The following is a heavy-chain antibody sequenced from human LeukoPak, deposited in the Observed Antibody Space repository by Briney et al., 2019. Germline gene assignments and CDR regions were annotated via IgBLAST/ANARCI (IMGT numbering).Heavy chain of an antibody. CDR3: ARGTRITMIVVPYYFDY. Sequence: SETLSLTCTVSGGSISSSSYYWGWIRQPPGKGLEWIGSIYYSGSTYYNPSLKSRVTISVDTPKNQFSLKLSSVTAADTAVYYCARGTRITMIVVPYYFDYWGQGTLVTVSS. CDR1: GGSISSSSYY. D-gene: IGHD3-22*01. V-gene: IGHV4-39*07. J-gene: IGHJ4*02. CDR2: IYYSGST.